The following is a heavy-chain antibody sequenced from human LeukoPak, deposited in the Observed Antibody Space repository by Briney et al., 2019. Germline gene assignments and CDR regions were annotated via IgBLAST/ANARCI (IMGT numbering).Heavy chain of an antibody. Sequence: PGGSLRLSCAASGFTFDDYGMSWVRQAPGKGLEWVTGITWNGASTGFADSVKGRLTISRDNAKNSLYLGMSSLRAEDTALYYCAREYGDYSSYFDLWGRGTLVTVSS. V-gene: IGHV3-20*04. CDR1: GFTFDDYG. D-gene: IGHD4-17*01. CDR2: ITWNGAST. CDR3: AREYGDYSSYFDL. J-gene: IGHJ2*01.